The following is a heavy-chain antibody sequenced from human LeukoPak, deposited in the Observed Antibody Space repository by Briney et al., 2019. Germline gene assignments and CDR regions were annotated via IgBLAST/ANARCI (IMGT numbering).Heavy chain of an antibody. CDR3: ARGHLLFDY. CDR2: TYYRSRWYY. Sequence: SQTLSLTCTISGGSVCSSSYAWNWIRQSPSKGLEWLGRTYYRSRWYYDYALNVRIRITIDTYTSKYQLYLQFMSVAHTAVDEYYYARGHLLFDYWGQGTLVTVSS. J-gene: IGHJ4*02. CDR1: GGSVCSSSYA. V-gene: IGHV6-1*01. D-gene: IGHD1-26*01.